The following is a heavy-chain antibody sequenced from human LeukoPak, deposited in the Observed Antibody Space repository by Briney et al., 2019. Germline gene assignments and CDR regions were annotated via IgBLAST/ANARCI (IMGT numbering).Heavy chain of an antibody. CDR3: ARDYSSGWAPDAFDI. D-gene: IGHD6-19*01. CDR1: GGSISSYY. V-gene: IGHV4-59*12. J-gene: IGHJ3*02. CDR2: IYYSGST. Sequence: SETLSLTCTVSGGSISSYYWSWIRQPPGKGLEWIGYIYYSGSTNYNPSLKSRVTISVDTSKNQFSLKLSSVTAADTAVYYCARDYSSGWAPDAFDIWGQGTMVTVSS.